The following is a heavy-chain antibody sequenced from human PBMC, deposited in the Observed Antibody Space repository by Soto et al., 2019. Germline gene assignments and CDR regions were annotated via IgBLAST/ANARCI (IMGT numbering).Heavy chain of an antibody. CDR1: GVTFRNHG. D-gene: IGHD6-13*01. Sequence: AGWSLRLSCAAAGVTFRNHGMHWVRQAPGKGLEWVAVIWYDGSDKYYTGSVEGRFTISRDNSKNTLSLQMNSLRAEDTAAYYCARDIASRRFDQWGQGTLVNVSS. J-gene: IGHJ4*02. CDR2: IWYDGSDK. V-gene: IGHV3-33*01. CDR3: ARDIASRRFDQ.